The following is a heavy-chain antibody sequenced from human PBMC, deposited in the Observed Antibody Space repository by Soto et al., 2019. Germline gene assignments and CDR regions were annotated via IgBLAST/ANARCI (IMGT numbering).Heavy chain of an antibody. Sequence: PGGSLRLSCAASGFTFSSYEMNWVRQAPGKGLEWVSYISSSGSTIYYADSVKGRFTISRDNAKNSLYLQMNSLRAEDTAVYYCARVERDSGSYYPRVVDYWGQGTLVTVSS. CDR2: ISSSGSTI. CDR1: GFTFSSYE. D-gene: IGHD1-26*01. CDR3: ARVERDSGSYYPRVVDY. V-gene: IGHV3-48*03. J-gene: IGHJ4*02.